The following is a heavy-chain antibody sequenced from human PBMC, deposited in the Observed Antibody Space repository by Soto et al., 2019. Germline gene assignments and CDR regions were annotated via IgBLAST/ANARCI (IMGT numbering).Heavy chain of an antibody. CDR1: GYSFTSYG. Sequence: ASVKVSFKASGYSFTSYGISWLRQAPGQGLEWMGWISAYNGNTNYEQKLQGRVTMTTDTSTSTAYMELRSLRSDDTAVYYCARVRCSSTSCYFGEDYYNYGLDFWGQGTTVTVSS. CDR3: ARVRCSSTSCYFGEDYYNYGLDF. V-gene: IGHV1-18*04. J-gene: IGHJ6*02. D-gene: IGHD2-2*01. CDR2: ISAYNGNT.